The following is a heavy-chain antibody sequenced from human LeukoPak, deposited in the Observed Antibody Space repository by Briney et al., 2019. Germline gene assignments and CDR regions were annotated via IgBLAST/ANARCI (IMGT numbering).Heavy chain of an antibody. CDR1: GGSISSPS. D-gene: IGHD3-3*01. Sequence: SETLSLTCTVSGGSISSPSWGWIRQSPGKGLEWFGSIYYSGKTYYNPSVKSRVTMSVDTSKNQFSLNLNSVTAADTAVYYCARLPLSMSGYPPDYWGQGTLVTVSS. CDR2: IYYSGKT. V-gene: IGHV4-39*01. CDR3: ARLPLSMSGYPPDY. J-gene: IGHJ4*02.